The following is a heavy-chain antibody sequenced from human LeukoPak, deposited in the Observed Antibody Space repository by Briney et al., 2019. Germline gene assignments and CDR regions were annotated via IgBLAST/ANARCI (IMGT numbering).Heavy chain of an antibody. V-gene: IGHV1-2*02. Sequence: ASVKVSCKASGYTFTGYYVHWVRQAPGRGLEWMGWINPNSGGTNYAQKFQGRVTMTRDTSISTAYMELSRLRSDDTAVYYCARDWNCGGDCYSTWGQGTLVTVSS. J-gene: IGHJ4*02. D-gene: IGHD2-21*02. CDR3: ARDWNCGGDCYST. CDR2: INPNSGGT. CDR1: GYTFTGYY.